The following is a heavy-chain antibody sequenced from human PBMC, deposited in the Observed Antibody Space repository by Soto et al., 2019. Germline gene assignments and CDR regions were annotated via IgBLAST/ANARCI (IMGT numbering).Heavy chain of an antibody. J-gene: IGHJ4*02. CDR1: VFTFISYG. V-gene: IGHV3-30*18. D-gene: IGHD3-22*01. CDR3: AKETHSSGYGSYFDY. CDR2: ISKDGSTK. Sequence: PGWSLRLSCASSVFTFISYGMHWVRQAPGKGLEWVAVISKDGSTKYDADSVRGRFTISRDNSKNTLYLQMNSLRAEDTAVYYCAKETHSSGYGSYFDYWGQGTLVTVSS.